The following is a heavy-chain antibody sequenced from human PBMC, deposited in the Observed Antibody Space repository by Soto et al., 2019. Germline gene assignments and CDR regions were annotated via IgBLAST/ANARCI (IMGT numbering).Heavy chain of an antibody. Sequence: GGSLRLSCAASGFTFSSYAMGWVRQGPGKGLEWVAVVSIGGSTHYADSVRGRFTISRDNSKNTLSPQMNSLTAEETAVYFCAKRRGAGGHFDYWGQGALVTVSS. J-gene: IGHJ4*02. D-gene: IGHD2-15*01. CDR3: AKRRGAGGHFDY. V-gene: IGHV3-23*01. CDR1: GFTFSSYA. CDR2: VSIGGST.